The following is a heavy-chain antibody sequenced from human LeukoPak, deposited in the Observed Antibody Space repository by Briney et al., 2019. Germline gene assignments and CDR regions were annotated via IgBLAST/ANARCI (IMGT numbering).Heavy chain of an antibody. CDR3: VRELKIGWYYFDY. CDR1: GFTFSSYA. J-gene: IGHJ4*02. Sequence: GGSLRLSCAASGFTFSSYAMHWVRQAPGKGLEWVAVILYDGSKEYYPDSVKGRFTISRGNAKNSLYLQMNSLRAEDTAVYYCVRELKIGWYYFDYWGQGTLVTVSS. V-gene: IGHV3-30-3*01. D-gene: IGHD6-19*01. CDR2: ILYDGSKE.